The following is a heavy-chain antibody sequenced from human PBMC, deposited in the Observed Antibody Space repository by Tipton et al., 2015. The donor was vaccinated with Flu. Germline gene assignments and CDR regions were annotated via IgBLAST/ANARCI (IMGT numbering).Heavy chain of an antibody. Sequence: TLSLTCTVSVGSISSSRYYWGWIRQPPGKGLEWIGSIYHSGTAYYNPALKSRVTISVDTSKNQISLKLSSVTAADTAVYYCARYPESNYHWFGPWGQGALVYVSS. D-gene: IGHD4-11*01. J-gene: IGHJ5*02. CDR3: ARYPESNYHWFGP. CDR2: IYHSGTA. V-gene: IGHV4-39*07. CDR1: VGSISSSRYY.